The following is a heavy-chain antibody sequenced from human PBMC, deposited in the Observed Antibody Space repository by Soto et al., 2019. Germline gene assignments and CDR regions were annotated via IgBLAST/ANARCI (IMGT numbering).Heavy chain of an antibody. CDR1: GGTFSSYA. J-gene: IGHJ6*02. Sequence: QVQLVQSGAEVKKPGSSVKVSCKASGGTFSSYAISWVRQAPGQGLEWMGGIIPIFGTANYAQKFQGRVTITADESTSTAYMELSSLRSEDTAVYYCAIHYYDSRYVIDYYGMDVWGQGTTVTVSS. CDR2: IIPIFGTA. V-gene: IGHV1-69*01. D-gene: IGHD3-22*01. CDR3: AIHYYDSRYVIDYYGMDV.